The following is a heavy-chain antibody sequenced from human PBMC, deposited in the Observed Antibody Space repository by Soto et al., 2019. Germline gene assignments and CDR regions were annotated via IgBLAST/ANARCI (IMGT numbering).Heavy chain of an antibody. V-gene: IGHV3-23*01. D-gene: IGHD2-15*01. Sequence: EVQLLESGGGLVQPGGSLRLSCAASGFTFSSSAMNWVRQAPGKGLEWVSRISGSGDSTSYADSVKGRFTISRDNSKNTLYLQVNSLRGEDTAVYYCAKRGYCNILDCYDAFDVWGQGTLVTVSS. CDR1: GFTFSSSA. CDR3: AKRGYCNILDCYDAFDV. CDR2: ISGSGDST. J-gene: IGHJ3*01.